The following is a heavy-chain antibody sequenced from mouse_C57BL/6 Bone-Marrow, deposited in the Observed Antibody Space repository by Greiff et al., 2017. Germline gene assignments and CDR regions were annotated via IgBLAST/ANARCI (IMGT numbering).Heavy chain of an antibody. CDR3: ARASTVIRNYFGC. D-gene: IGHD2-4*01. CDR1: GYTFTDYN. V-gene: IGHV1-18*01. Sequence: VQLQQSGPELVKPGASVKIPCTASGYTFTDYNMDWVKQSHGKSLEWIGDINPNNGGTIYNQKFKGKATLTVDKSSSTAYLELRSLTSEDTAVYYCARASTVIRNYFGCWGQGTTRTVSS. CDR2: INPNNGGT. J-gene: IGHJ2*01.